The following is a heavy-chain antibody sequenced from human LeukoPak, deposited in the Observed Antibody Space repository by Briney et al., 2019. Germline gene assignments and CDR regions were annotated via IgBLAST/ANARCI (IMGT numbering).Heavy chain of an antibody. CDR3: ARRAAAGRGYFDY. V-gene: IGHV4-34*01. CDR2: INHSGST. Sequence: SETLSLTCTVSGGSISSYYWSWIRQPPGKGLEWIGEINHSGSTNYNPSLKSRVTISVDTSKNQFSLKLSSVTAADTAVYYCARRAAAGRGYFDYWGQGTLVTVSS. J-gene: IGHJ4*02. D-gene: IGHD6-13*01. CDR1: GGSISSYY.